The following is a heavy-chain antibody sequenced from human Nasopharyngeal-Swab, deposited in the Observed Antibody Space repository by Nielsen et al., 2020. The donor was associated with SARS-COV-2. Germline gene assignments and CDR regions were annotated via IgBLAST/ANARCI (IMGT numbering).Heavy chain of an antibody. CDR3: SPRPSDIHVL. J-gene: IGHJ4*02. CDR2: IRAKADGGTA. Sequence: GASLKISCAASGFSFTNDWFSWVRLAPGKGLEWVARIRAKADGGTADYAAPVLARFTISRDDSPCTVFRQMDNLKTEDTALSYCSPRPSDIHVLWGRGSLVTVSS. CDR1: GFSFTNDW. V-gene: IGHV3-15*01.